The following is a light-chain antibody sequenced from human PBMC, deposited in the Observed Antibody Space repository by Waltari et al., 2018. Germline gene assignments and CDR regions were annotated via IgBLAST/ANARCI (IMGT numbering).Light chain of an antibody. CDR1: SSDVGGYNY. V-gene: IGLV2-14*01. J-gene: IGLJ3*02. Sequence: QSALTQPASVSGSPGQSITISCTGTSSDVGGYNYVSWYQQHPGKAPKLMIYDVRNRPAVVSNRFSGSKSRNTAALTISGLQAEDEADYYCSSYTSSSTLDWVFGGGTKLTVL. CDR3: SSYTSSSTLDWV. CDR2: DVR.